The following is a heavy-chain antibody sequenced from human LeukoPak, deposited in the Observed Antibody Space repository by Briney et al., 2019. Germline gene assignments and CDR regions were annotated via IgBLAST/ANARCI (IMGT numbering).Heavy chain of an antibody. CDR2: ISSGSAYI. J-gene: IGHJ4*02. V-gene: IGHV3-21*01. CDR3: SRGGYTYPNAY. Sequence: PGGSLRLSCAASGFTFSTYTVSWVRQAPGKGPEWVSSISSGSAYIYYADSVKGRFTISRDNAKNSLYLQMNSLRAEDTAVYYCSRGGYTYPNAYWGQGTLVTVSS. CDR1: GFTFSTYT. D-gene: IGHD5-18*01.